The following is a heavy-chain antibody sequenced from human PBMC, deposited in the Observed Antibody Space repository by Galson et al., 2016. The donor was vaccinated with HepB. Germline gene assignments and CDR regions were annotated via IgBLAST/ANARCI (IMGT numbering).Heavy chain of an antibody. Sequence: LAWVSSISAAGGTTYFADSVKGRFTISRDNSKNELYLQMTGLRAEDTALYYCAKGGVMTTPTDYWGQGTLVTVSA. J-gene: IGHJ4*02. CDR2: ISAAGGTT. D-gene: IGHD2-21*01. CDR3: AKGGVMTTPTDY. V-gene: IGHV3-23*01.